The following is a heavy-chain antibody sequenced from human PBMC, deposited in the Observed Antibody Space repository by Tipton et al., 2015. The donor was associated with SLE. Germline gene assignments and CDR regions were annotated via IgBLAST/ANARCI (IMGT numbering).Heavy chain of an antibody. V-gene: IGHV4-4*07. CDR1: GGSISNYY. CDR2: IYSSGRT. D-gene: IGHD2-15*01. CDR3: ARGLRSGGSSSWFDP. Sequence: TLSLTCTVSGGSISNYYWSWIRQSAGKGLEWIGRIYSSGRTNYNPSLKSRVTISVDTSKNQFSLKLSSVTAADTAVYYCARGLRSGGSSSWFDPWGQGTLVTVSS. J-gene: IGHJ5*02.